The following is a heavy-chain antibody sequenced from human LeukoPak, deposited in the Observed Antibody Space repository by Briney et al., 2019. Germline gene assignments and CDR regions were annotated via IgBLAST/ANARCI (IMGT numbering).Heavy chain of an antibody. D-gene: IGHD3-16*02. J-gene: IGHJ4*02. CDR3: ARTVYYDYVWGSYRPKSPFDY. V-gene: IGHV4-34*01. CDR2: INHSGST. Sequence: PSETLSLTCAVYGGSFSGYYWSWIRQPPGKGLEWIGEINHSGSTNYNPSLKSRVTISVDTSKNQFSLKLSSVTAADTAVYYCARTVYYDYVWGSYRPKSPFDYWGQGTLVTVSS. CDR1: GGSFSGYY.